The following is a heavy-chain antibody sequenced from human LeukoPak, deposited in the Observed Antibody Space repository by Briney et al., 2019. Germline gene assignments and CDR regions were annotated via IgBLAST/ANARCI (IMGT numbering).Heavy chain of an antibody. J-gene: IGHJ6*03. CDR2: ISSSSSYI. Sequence: GGSLRLSCAASGFTFSSYSMNWVRQAPGKGLEWVSSISSSSSYIYYADSVKGRFTISRDNAKNSLYLQMNSLRAEDTAVYYCAKEAQPHYDFWSGYWDYYYYYMDVWGKGTTVTVSS. D-gene: IGHD3-3*01. V-gene: IGHV3-21*01. CDR3: AKEAQPHYDFWSGYWDYYYYYMDV. CDR1: GFTFSSYS.